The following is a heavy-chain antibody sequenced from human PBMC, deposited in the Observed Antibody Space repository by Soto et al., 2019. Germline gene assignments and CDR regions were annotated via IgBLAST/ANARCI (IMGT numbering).Heavy chain of an antibody. V-gene: IGHV3-30*18. CDR3: AKHGIVLMVYATSEFDY. J-gene: IGHJ4*02. Sequence: PGGSLRLSCAASGFTFSSYGMHWVRQAPGKGLEWVAVISYDGSNKYYADSVKGRFTISRDNSKNTLYLQMNSLRAEDTAVYYCAKHGIVLMVYATSEFDYWGQGTLVTVSS. D-gene: IGHD2-8*01. CDR1: GFTFSSYG. CDR2: ISYDGSNK.